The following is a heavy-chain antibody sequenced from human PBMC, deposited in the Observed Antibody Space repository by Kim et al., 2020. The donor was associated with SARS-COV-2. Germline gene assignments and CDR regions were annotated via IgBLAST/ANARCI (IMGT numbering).Heavy chain of an antibody. V-gene: IGHV4-39*01. CDR1: GGSIVNKDYY. CDR3: ARHRWFGENYFDP. D-gene: IGHD3-10*01. J-gene: IGHJ5*02. CDR2: TYHTGNT. Sequence: SETLSLTCTVSGGSIVNKDYYWGWLRQPPGKGLEWVGTTYHTGNTYFNPSLGSRVSISVDTSRNTFSLKLKSVTAADTGVYFCARHRWFGENYFDPWGQGTLVTVSS.